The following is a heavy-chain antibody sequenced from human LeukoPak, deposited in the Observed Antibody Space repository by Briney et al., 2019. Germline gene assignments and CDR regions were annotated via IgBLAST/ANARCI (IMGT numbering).Heavy chain of an antibody. D-gene: IGHD6-6*01. V-gene: IGHV4-30-4*08. Sequence: LRLSCAASGFTFSNYAMTWIRQPPGEGLEWIGNMYYSGSTYYNPSLKSRVTMSVDTSKNQFSLRLSSVTFADTAVYYCVRVALTVSSSYNYYYMDVWGKGTTVTVSS. CDR1: GFTFSNYA. CDR3: VRVALTVSSSYNYYYMDV. J-gene: IGHJ6*03. CDR2: MYYSGST.